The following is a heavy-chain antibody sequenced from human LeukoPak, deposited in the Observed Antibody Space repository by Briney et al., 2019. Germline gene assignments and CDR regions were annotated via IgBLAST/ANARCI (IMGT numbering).Heavy chain of an antibody. CDR1: GGSISSYY. CDR2: IYTSGST. CDR3: ARHEPSGSGSYYPSFFDY. D-gene: IGHD3-10*01. J-gene: IGHJ4*02. Sequence: SETLSLTCTVSGGSISSYYWSWIRQPPGKGLEWIGYIYTSGSTNYNPSLKSRVTISVNTSKNQFSLKLSSVTAADTAVYYCARHEPSGSGSYYPSFFDYWGQGTLVTVSS. V-gene: IGHV4-4*09.